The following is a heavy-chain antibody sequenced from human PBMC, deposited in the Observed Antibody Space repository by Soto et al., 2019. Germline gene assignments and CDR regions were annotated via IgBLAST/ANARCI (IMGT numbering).Heavy chain of an antibody. V-gene: IGHV5-51*01. CDR2: IYPSDSDT. D-gene: IGHD3-3*01. Sequence: PGESLKISCKGSGYNFAGYWIAWVRQMPWKGLELMGIIYPSDSDTRYRPSFQGQVTISADKSISSAYLQWSSLRASDTAMYYCARGGVSTRTVDYWGPGSPVTF. CDR1: GYNFAGYW. CDR3: ARGGVSTRTVDY. J-gene: IGHJ4*02.